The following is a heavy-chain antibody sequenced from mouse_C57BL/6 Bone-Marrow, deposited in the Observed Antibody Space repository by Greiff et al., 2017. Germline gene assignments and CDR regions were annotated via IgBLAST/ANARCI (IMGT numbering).Heavy chain of an antibody. CDR1: GYTFTSYW. V-gene: IGHV1-64*01. D-gene: IGHD2-3*01. J-gene: IGHJ4*01. CDR2: IHPNSGST. CDR3: ARRWLLPYYCAMDY. Sequence: QVQLQQPGAELVKPGASVKLSCKASGYTFTSYWMHWVKQRPGQGLEWIGMIHPNSGSTNYNEKFKSKATLTVDKSSSTAYMQLSSLTSEDSAVYYCARRWLLPYYCAMDYGGQGTSVTVSS.